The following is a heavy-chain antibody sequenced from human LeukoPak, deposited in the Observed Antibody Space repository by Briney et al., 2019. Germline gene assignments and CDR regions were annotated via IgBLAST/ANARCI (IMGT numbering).Heavy chain of an antibody. D-gene: IGHD6-19*01. CDR1: GFTFSSYG. CDR3: AKVGGNSGWTPYEGNYYCYMDV. CDR2: IRGSGGST. V-gene: IGHV3-23*01. J-gene: IGHJ6*03. Sequence: GGSLRLSCAASGFTFSSYGMSWVRQAPGKGLEWVSAIRGSGGSTYYADSVKGRFTISRDNSKNTPYLQMNSLRAEDTAVYYCAKVGGNSGWTPYEGNYYCYMDVWGKGTTVTISS.